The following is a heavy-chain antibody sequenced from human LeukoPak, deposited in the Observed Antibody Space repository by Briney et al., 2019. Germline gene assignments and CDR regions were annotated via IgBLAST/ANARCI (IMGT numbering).Heavy chain of an antibody. CDR3: ARHGVGAAASTGWFDP. V-gene: IGHV5-51*01. CDR1: GFTFSNAW. J-gene: IGHJ5*02. D-gene: IGHD6-13*01. CDR2: IYPGDSDT. Sequence: GGSLRLSCAASGFTFSNAWMSWVRQMPGKGLEWMGIIYPGDSDTRYSPSFQGQVTISADKSISTAYLQWSSLKASDTAMYYCARHGVGAAASTGWFDPWGQGTLVTVSS.